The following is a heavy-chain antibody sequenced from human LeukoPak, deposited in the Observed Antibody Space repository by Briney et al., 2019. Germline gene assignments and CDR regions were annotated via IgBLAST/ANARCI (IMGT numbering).Heavy chain of an antibody. CDR1: GFTFSSYA. Sequence: SGGSLRLSCAASGFTFSSYALSWVRQAPGKGLEWVSAISGSGGSTYYADSVKGRFTISRGNSKNTLYLQMNSLRAEDTAVYYCAKVYGYSSGWYEDYWGQGTLVTVSS. V-gene: IGHV3-23*01. J-gene: IGHJ4*02. D-gene: IGHD6-19*01. CDR3: AKVYGYSSGWYEDY. CDR2: ISGSGGST.